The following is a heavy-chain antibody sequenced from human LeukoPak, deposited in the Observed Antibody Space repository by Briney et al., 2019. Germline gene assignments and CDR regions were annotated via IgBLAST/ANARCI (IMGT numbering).Heavy chain of an antibody. CDR3: ATESWFDP. CDR1: GFTFSSYG. Sequence: GRSLRLSCAASGFTFSSYGMHWVRQAPGKGLEWVAVISYDGSNKYYADSVKGRFTISRDNSKNTLYLQMNSLRAEDTAVYYCATESWFDPWGQGTLVIVSS. V-gene: IGHV3-30*03. CDR2: ISYDGSNK. J-gene: IGHJ5*02.